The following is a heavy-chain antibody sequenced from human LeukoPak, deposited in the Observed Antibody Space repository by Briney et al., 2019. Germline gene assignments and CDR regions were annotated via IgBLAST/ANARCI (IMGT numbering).Heavy chain of an antibody. D-gene: IGHD6-13*01. J-gene: IGHJ4*02. CDR3: ARDRGTSAAAGPFDY. V-gene: IGHV3-21*01. Sequence: GGSLRLSCAASGFTFSSYSMNWVRKAPGKGLEWVSSISSSSSYIYYADSVKGRFTISRDNAKNSLYLQMNSLRAEDTAVYYCARDRGTSAAAGPFDYWGQGTLVTVSS. CDR2: ISSSSSYI. CDR1: GFTFSSYS.